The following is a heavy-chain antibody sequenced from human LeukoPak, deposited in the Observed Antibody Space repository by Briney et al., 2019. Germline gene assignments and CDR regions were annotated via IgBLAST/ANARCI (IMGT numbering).Heavy chain of an antibody. CDR1: GFTFSSYE. CDR3: AKDLDSSGWYESPGDY. D-gene: IGHD6-19*01. V-gene: IGHV3-48*03. Sequence: PGGSLRLSCAASGFTFSSYEMNWVRQAPGKGLEWVSYISSSGSTIYYADSVKGRFTISRDNAKNSLYLQMNSLRAEDTAVYYCAKDLDSSGWYESPGDYWGQGTLVTVSS. CDR2: ISSSGSTI. J-gene: IGHJ4*02.